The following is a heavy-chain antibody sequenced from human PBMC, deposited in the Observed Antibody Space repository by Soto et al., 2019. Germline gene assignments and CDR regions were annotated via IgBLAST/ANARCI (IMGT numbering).Heavy chain of an antibody. Sequence: SETLSLTCTVSGDSVNSGSYYWTWIRQAPGKGLEWLGYIYHIGTTRYNPSLKSRATISLDTSKSQFSLRLSSVTAADTAVYYCARHGTGGSGSYYPNYYYYGMDVWGQGTTVTVSS. CDR3: ARHGTGGSGSYYPNYYYYGMDV. D-gene: IGHD3-10*01. J-gene: IGHJ6*02. V-gene: IGHV4-61*01. CDR2: IYHIGTT. CDR1: GDSVNSGSYY.